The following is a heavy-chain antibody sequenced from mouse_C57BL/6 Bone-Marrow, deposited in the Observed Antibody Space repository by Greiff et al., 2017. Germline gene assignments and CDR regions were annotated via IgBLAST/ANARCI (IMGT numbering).Heavy chain of an antibody. CDR3: ARLRLYFDY. CDR2: IRNKANGYTT. V-gene: IGHV7-3*01. CDR1: GFTFTDYY. Sequence: DVQLQESAGGLVQPGGSLSLSCAASGFTFTDYYMSWVRQPPGKALEWLGFIRNKANGYTTEYSASVKGRFTISRDNSQSILYLQMNALRAEDSATYYCARLRLYFDYWGQGTTLTVSS. J-gene: IGHJ2*01. D-gene: IGHD2-12*01.